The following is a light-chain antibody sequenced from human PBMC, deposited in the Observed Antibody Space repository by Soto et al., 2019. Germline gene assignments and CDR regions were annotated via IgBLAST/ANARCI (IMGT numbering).Light chain of an antibody. CDR3: QQSYSTPPDT. J-gene: IGKJ4*01. V-gene: IGKV1-39*01. Sequence: DIQMTQPPSSLSASLGDRVTITCRASQSISTYLNWYQQKPGKAPKLLIYAASSLQSGVPSRFSGSGSGTDFTLTISSLQPEDFATYYCQQSYSTPPDTFGGGTKVEIK. CDR2: AAS. CDR1: QSISTY.